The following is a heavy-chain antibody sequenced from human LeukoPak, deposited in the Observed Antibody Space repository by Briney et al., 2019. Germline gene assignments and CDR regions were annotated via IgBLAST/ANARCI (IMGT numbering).Heavy chain of an antibody. CDR1: GGSISSYY. J-gene: IGHJ6*03. CDR3: ARVRMVRGVIIPRYYYYMDV. D-gene: IGHD3-10*01. V-gene: IGHV4-59*01. Sequence: SETLSLTCTVSGGSISSYYWSWIRQPPGKGLEWIGYIYYSGSTNYNPSLKSRVTISVDTSKNQFSLKLSSVTAADTAVYYCARVRMVRGVIIPRYYYYMDVWGKGTTVTISS. CDR2: IYYSGST.